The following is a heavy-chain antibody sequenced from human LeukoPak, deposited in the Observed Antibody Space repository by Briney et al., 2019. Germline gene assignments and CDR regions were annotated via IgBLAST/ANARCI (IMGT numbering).Heavy chain of an antibody. D-gene: IGHD2-15*01. CDR3: AREGCSGTSCYGVDAFDI. V-gene: IGHV3-33*01. J-gene: IGHJ3*02. Sequence: GGSLRLSCAASGFTFNSYGMHWVRQAPGKGLEWVAVIWYDGSKKFYADSGKGRFTISRDKSKNTLYLQMNGLRVEDTAVYYCAREGCSGTSCYGVDAFDIWGQGTKVTVSS. CDR2: IWYDGSKK. CDR1: GFTFNSYG.